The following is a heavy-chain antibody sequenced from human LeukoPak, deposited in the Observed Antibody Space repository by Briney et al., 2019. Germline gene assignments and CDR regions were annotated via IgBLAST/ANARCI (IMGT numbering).Heavy chain of an antibody. Sequence: GGSLRLSCAASGFTFSSYGMHWVRQAPGKGLEWVAVIWYDGSNKYYADSVKGRFTVSRDNSKNTLYLQMNSLRAEDTAVYYCARGAGFCSDGSCYFDFWGQGTLVTVSS. J-gene: IGHJ4*02. CDR1: GFTFSSYG. D-gene: IGHD2-15*01. CDR3: ARGAGFCSDGSCYFDF. V-gene: IGHV3-33*01. CDR2: IWYDGSNK.